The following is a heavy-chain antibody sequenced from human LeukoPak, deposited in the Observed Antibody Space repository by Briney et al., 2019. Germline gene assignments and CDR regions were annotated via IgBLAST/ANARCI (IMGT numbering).Heavy chain of an antibody. CDR3: TRDTGSSGWYGGAYFDY. V-gene: IGHV3-49*03. CDR1: GFTFGDYA. Sequence: GGSLRLSCTASGFTFGDYAMSWFRQAPGKGLEWVGFIRSKAYGGTTEYAASVTGRFTISRDDSKSIAYLQMNSLKTEDTAVYYCTRDTGSSGWYGGAYFDYWGQGTLVTVSS. CDR2: IRSKAYGGTT. D-gene: IGHD6-19*01. J-gene: IGHJ4*02.